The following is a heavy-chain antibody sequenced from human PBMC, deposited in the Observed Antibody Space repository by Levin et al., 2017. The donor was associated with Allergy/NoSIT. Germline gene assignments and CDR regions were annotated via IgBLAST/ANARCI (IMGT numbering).Heavy chain of an antibody. CDR3: ARDEMVHGIQYYYGMDV. V-gene: IGHV4-39*06. CDR1: GGSITSSSYY. Sequence: SETLSLTCTVSGGSITSSSYYWGWLRQPPGKGLEWIGYIYYSGSTYYNPSLRIRVTISVDTSKNQFPLKMSPRAAGGTAVDYCARDEMVHGIQYYYGMDVWGQGTTVTVSS. D-gene: IGHD2-8*01. J-gene: IGHJ6*02. CDR2: IYYSGST.